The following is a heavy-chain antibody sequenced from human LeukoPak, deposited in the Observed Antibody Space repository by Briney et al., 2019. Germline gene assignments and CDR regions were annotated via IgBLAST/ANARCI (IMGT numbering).Heavy chain of an antibody. V-gene: IGHV3-66*01. CDR2: IYSGGST. CDR1: GFTASSNY. CDR3: ARDALYSGGFDY. Sequence: PGGSLRLSCAASGFTASSNYMSWVRQAPGKGLEWVSVIYSGGSTYYADSVKGRFTISRDNSKNTLYLQMNSLRAEDTAVYYCARDALYSGGFDYWGQGTLVTVSS. J-gene: IGHJ4*02. D-gene: IGHD3-10*01.